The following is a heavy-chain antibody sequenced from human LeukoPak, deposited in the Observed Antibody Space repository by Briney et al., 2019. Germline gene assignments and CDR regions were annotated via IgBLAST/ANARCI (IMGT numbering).Heavy chain of an antibody. J-gene: IGHJ5*02. CDR3: ARYMTTVTTSWFDP. CDR2: ISSSGSTI. V-gene: IGHV3-11*01. Sequence: XXXXXAXXKGLEXXXYISSSGSTIYYADSVKGRFTISRDNAKNSLYLQMNSLRAEDTAVYYCARYMTTVTTSWFDPWGQGTLVTVSS. D-gene: IGHD4-17*01.